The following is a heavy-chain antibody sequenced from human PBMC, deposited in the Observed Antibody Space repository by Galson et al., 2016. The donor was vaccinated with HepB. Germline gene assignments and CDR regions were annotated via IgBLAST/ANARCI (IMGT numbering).Heavy chain of an antibody. CDR3: ARGWRTYYRYFEH. J-gene: IGHJ1*01. D-gene: IGHD1-26*01. Sequence: SLRLSCAVSGLTFSDYWMSWVRQAPGKGLEWVANINQDGSETYYLDSVKGRFTISRDNAKNSLYLQMNSLRGEDTAVYYRARGWRTYYRYFEHWGQGALVSVSS. V-gene: IGHV3-7*01. CDR1: GLTFSDYW. CDR2: INQDGSET.